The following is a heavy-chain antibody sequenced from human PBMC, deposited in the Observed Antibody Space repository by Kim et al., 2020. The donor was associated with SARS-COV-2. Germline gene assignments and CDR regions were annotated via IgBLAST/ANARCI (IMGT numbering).Heavy chain of an antibody. V-gene: IGHV4-39*01. D-gene: IGHD6-13*01. CDR1: GGSLSSGSYS. CDR3: ARRQRSSSGWCVAV. CDR2: TYYIGNT. J-gene: IGHJ6*02. Sequence: SETLSLTCAVSGGSLSSGSYSWGWIRQPPGKGLEWIGSTYYIGNTYYNPSLKSRVTISVDRSKNQFSLKLSSVTAADTAVYYCARRQRSSSGWCVAVWG.